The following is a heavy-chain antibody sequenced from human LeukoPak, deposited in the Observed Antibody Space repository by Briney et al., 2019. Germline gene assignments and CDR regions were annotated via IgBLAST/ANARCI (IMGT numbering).Heavy chain of an antibody. J-gene: IGHJ6*02. CDR3: TTASPYSSSWYGYGMDV. CDR1: GFTFSSNW. CDR2: ILSDGSYT. V-gene: IGHV3-74*01. D-gene: IGHD6-13*01. Sequence: QPGGSLRLSCAASGFTFSSNWMHWVRQVPGKGLEWVSRILSDGSYTSYADSVRGRFTISRDNAKNTLYLQMNSLKTEDTAVYYCTTASPYSSSWYGYGMDVWGQGTTVTVSS.